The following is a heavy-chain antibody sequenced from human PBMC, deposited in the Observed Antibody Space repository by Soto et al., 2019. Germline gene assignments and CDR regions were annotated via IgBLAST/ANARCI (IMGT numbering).Heavy chain of an antibody. Sequence: PSETLSLTCTVSGGSISSGGYYWSWIRQHPGKGLEWIGYIYYSGSTYYNPSLKSRVTISVDTSKNQFSLKLSSVTAADTAVYNCARFNYYYYYMDVWGKGTTVTVSS. J-gene: IGHJ6*03. CDR2: IYYSGST. V-gene: IGHV4-31*03. CDR1: GGSISSGGYY. CDR3: ARFNYYYYYMDV.